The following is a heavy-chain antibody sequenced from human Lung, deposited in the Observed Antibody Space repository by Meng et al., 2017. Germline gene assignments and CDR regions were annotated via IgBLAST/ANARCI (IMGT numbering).Heavy chain of an antibody. V-gene: IGHV3-74*03. J-gene: IGHJ4*02. Sequence: EGRLGESGGGLVRPWGSLRLSCAASGFTFRIYWMHWVRQAPGKGLVWVSRIRGDGGSIVYADSVKGRFTISRDNAKNTLFLQMNSLRAEDTAVYYCARESGYFEYWGQGILVTVSS. CDR1: GFTFRIYW. CDR2: IRGDGGSI. CDR3: ARESGYFEY.